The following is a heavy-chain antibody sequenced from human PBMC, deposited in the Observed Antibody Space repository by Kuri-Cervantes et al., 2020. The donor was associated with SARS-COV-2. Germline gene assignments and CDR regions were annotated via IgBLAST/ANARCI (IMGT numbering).Heavy chain of an antibody. D-gene: IGHD6-13*01. CDR3: ARVTGSSSWYDSRPNHNCFDP. CDR1: GFTFSSYG. V-gene: IGHV3-30*02. J-gene: IGHJ5*02. CDR2: IRYDVSKK. Sequence: LTRAASGFTFSSYGLRSVSPAPGKGLEWVAFIRYDVSKKYSADSVKGRFTISRDNSKNTLSLQMNSLRAGDTAVYYCARVTGSSSWYDSRPNHNCFDPRGQGTLVTVSS.